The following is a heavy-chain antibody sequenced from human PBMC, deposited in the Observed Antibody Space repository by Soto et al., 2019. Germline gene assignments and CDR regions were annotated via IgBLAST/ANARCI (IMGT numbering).Heavy chain of an antibody. D-gene: IGHD5-12*01. Sequence: GGSLRLSCAASGFTCSSYSMNLVRQAPGKGLEWVSYISSSSSTIYYADSVKGRFTISRDNAKNSLYLQMNSLRDEDTAVYYCARDMGMATISDYYYGMDVWGQGTTVTVSS. CDR1: GFTCSSYS. J-gene: IGHJ6*02. V-gene: IGHV3-48*02. CDR2: ISSSSSTI. CDR3: ARDMGMATISDYYYGMDV.